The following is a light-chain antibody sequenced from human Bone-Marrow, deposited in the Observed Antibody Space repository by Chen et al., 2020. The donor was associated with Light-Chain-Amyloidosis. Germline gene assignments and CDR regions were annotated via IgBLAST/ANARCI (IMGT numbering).Light chain of an antibody. CDR2: KAS. Sequence: DFQMTQSPSTLSASVGDRVTITCRASQSISTWLAWYQQKPGKAPKLLISKASTLETGVPSRFSGGVSGTEFTLAISSLQPDDFATYYCQQYDTYTRTFGPGTKIEI. CDR1: QSISTW. J-gene: IGKJ1*01. CDR3: QQYDTYTRT. V-gene: IGKV1-5*03.